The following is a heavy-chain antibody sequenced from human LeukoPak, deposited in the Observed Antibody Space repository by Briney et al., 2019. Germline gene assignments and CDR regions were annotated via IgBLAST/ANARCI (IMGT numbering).Heavy chain of an antibody. V-gene: IGHV4-38-2*01. J-gene: IGHJ5*02. CDR2: IYHSGST. Sequence: PSETLSLTCAVSGYSISSGYYWGWIRPPPGKGLEWIGSIYHSGSTYYNPSLKSRVTISVDTSKNQFSLKLSSVTAADTAVYYCARHALLTFGGVIVPPLISWGQGTLVTVSS. D-gene: IGHD3-16*02. CDR3: ARHALLTFGGVIVPPLIS. CDR1: GYSISSGYY.